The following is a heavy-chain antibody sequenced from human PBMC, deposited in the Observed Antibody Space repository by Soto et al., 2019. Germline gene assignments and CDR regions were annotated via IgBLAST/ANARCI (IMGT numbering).Heavy chain of an antibody. CDR2: ISGSGGST. Sequence: EVQLLESGGGLVQPGGSLRLSCAASGFTFSSYAMSWVRQAPGKGLEWVSAISGSGGSTYYADSVKGRFTISRDNSKNTLYLQMNSLRAEDTAVYYCGGHAVVVIFPSRDAFDIWGQGTMVTVSS. V-gene: IGHV3-23*01. D-gene: IGHD3-22*01. CDR3: GGHAVVVIFPSRDAFDI. CDR1: GFTFSSYA. J-gene: IGHJ3*02.